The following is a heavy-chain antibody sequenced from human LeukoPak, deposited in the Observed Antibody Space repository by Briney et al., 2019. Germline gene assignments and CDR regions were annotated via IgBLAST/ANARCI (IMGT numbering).Heavy chain of an antibody. V-gene: IGHV4-61*01. CDR1: GYSISSSYY. CDR2: IYYSGST. Sequence: SETLSLTCTVSGYSISSSYYWGWIRQPPGKGLEWIGYIYYSGSTNYNPSLKSRVTISVDTSKNQFSLKLSSVTAADTAAYYCARQMDYYYYMDVWGKGTTVTISS. D-gene: IGHD5-24*01. CDR3: ARQMDYYYYMDV. J-gene: IGHJ6*03.